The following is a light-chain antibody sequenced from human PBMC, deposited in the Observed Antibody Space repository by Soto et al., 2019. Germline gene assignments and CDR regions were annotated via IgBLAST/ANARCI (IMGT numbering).Light chain of an antibody. J-gene: IGKJ1*01. Sequence: EIVLTQSPGTLSLSPGERATLSCRASQSVTYNSLVWYQQKPGQAPRLLIYGASSRATGIPDRFSGSGSGTDFTLTISSLDPEDFAVYSCQQYDTSPRTFGQGTKVEIK. CDR3: QQYDTSPRT. CDR2: GAS. V-gene: IGKV3-20*01. CDR1: QSVTYNS.